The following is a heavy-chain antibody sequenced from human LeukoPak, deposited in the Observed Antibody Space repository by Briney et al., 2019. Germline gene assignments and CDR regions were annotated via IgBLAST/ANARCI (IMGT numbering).Heavy chain of an antibody. CDR1: GYTFTSYA. CDR2: INAGNGNT. D-gene: IGHD4-17*01. CDR3: ARVNGDYWFDCFDY. Sequence: GASVKVSCKASGYTFTSYAMHWVRQAPGQRLEWMGWINAGNGNTKYSQKFQGRVTITRDTSASTAYMELSSLRSEDTVVYYCARVNGDYWFDCFDYWGQGTLVTVSS. J-gene: IGHJ4*02. V-gene: IGHV1-3*01.